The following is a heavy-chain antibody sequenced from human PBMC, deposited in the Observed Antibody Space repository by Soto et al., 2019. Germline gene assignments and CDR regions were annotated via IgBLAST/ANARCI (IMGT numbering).Heavy chain of an antibody. V-gene: IGHV4-34*01. CDR1: GGFVSSGSYY. J-gene: IGHJ3*02. CDR3: ARVERGTATTVVDAFDI. D-gene: IGHD1-1*01. Sequence: QVQLQQWGAGLLKPSETLSLTCAVYGGFVSSGSYYWSWIRQPPDKGLEWIGEMSHSGGTHFNPSLKSRVIISVDTSKNQFSLKMSSVTAADTALYYCARVERGTATTVVDAFDIWGPGTMVTVSS. CDR2: MSHSGGT.